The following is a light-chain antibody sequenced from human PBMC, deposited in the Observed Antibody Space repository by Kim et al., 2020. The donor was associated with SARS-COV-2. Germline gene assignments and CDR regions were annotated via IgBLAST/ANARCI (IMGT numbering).Light chain of an antibody. CDR2: YDS. Sequence: APGKTATITCGGNNIGSKSVHWYQQKPGQAPVLVIYYDSDRPSGIPERFSGSNSENTATLTISRVEAGDEADYYCQVWESNSDHWVFGGGTKLTVL. CDR3: QVWESNSDHWV. V-gene: IGLV3-21*01. CDR1: NIGSKS. J-gene: IGLJ3*02.